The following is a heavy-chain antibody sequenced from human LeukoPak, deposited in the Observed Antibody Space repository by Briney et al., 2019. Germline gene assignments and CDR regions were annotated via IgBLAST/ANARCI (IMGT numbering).Heavy chain of an antibody. V-gene: IGHV1-2*02. Sequence: ASVTVSCKASGYTFTGYYMHWVRQAPGQGLEWMGWINPNSGGTNYAQKFQGRVTMTRDTSISTAYMELSRLRSDDTAVYYCARDSPTDPPSIVVVPAAIGSVGYWGQGTLVTVSS. D-gene: IGHD2-2*01. CDR3: ARDSPTDPPSIVVVPAAIGSVGY. CDR2: INPNSGGT. J-gene: IGHJ4*02. CDR1: GYTFTGYY.